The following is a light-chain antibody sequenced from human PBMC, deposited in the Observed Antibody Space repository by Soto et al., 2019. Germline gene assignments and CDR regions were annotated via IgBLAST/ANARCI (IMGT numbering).Light chain of an antibody. CDR2: EVS. CDR1: SSDVGGYHY. J-gene: IGLJ1*01. Sequence: QSALTQPPSASGSPGQSVTISCTGTSSDVGGYHYVSWYQQHPGKAPKLMIYEVSKRPSGVPDRFSGSKSGNTASLTVSGLQAEDEADYYCSSYAGSNISFGTGTKLTVL. CDR3: SSYAGSNIS. V-gene: IGLV2-8*01.